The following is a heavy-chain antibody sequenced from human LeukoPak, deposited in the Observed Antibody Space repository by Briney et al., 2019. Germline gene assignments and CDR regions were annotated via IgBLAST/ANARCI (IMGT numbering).Heavy chain of an antibody. V-gene: IGHV1-18*01. J-gene: IGHJ4*02. CDR1: GFTFINSR. Sequence: ASVKVSCKSSGFTFINSRITWVRQAPGQGLEWMGWISAYYGNTQYVDKFEGRVAMTRDTSTSTAYIELTSLRSDDTAVYYCARLGGGSHYYFDFWGQGTLVTVSP. D-gene: IGHD2-15*01. CDR3: ARLGGGSHYYFDF. CDR2: ISAYYGNT.